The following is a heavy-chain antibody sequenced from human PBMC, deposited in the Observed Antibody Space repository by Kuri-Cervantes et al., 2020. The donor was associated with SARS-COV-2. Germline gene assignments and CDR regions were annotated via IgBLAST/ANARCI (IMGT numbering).Heavy chain of an antibody. CDR2: INPSGGST. D-gene: IGHD3-10*01. CDR1: GYTFTSYY. V-gene: IGHV1-46*01. Sequence: ASVKVSCKASGYTFTSYYMHWVRQAPGQGLEWMGIINPSGGSTSYAQKFQGRVTMTRDTSTSTVYMELSSLRSEDTAVYYCARDGDVLWFGSPYYFDYWGQGTLVTVS. CDR3: ARDGDVLWFGSPYYFDY. J-gene: IGHJ4*02.